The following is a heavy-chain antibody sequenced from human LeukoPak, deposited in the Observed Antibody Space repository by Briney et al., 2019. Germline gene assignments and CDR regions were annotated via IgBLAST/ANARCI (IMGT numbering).Heavy chain of an antibody. D-gene: IGHD6-19*01. J-gene: IGHJ4*02. CDR1: GFTFSSYG. CDR3: AKDSIEVIGPGLQKDHFIY. CDR2: IRYDGSNE. V-gene: IGHV3-30*02. Sequence: GGSLTLSCVASGFTFSSYGMHWVRQAPGKGLEWVSFIRYDGSNEYYSDSVKGRFTISRDNSKNTLFLQMNSLGGEDTAMYYCAKDSIEVIGPGLQKDHFIYWGQGARVTVSS.